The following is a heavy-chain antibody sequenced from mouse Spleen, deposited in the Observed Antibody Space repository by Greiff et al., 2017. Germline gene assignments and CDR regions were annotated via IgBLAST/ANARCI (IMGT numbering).Heavy chain of an antibody. CDR2: IDPANGNT. CDR3: ASPTVGEDWFAY. J-gene: IGHJ3*01. D-gene: IGHD1-1*01. Sequence: VQLKESVAELVRPGASVKLSCTASGFNIKNTYMHWVKQRPEQGLEWIGRIDPANGNTKYAPKFQGKATITADTSSNTAYLQLSSLTSEDTAIYYCASPTVGEDWFAYWGQGTLVTVSA. CDR1: GFNIKNTY. V-gene: IGHV14-3*01.